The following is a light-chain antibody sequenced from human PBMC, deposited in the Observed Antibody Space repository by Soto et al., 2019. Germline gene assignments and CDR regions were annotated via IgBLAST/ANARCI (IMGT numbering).Light chain of an antibody. CDR3: QSYDSSNQGV. Sequence: VLTQPHSVSESPGKTVTISCTGSSGSIASNYVQWYQQRPGSAPTTVIYEDNQRPSGVPDRFSGSIDSSSNSASLTISGLKTEDEADYYCQSYDSSNQGVFGGGTKVTVL. V-gene: IGLV6-57*02. CDR2: EDN. CDR1: SGSIASNY. J-gene: IGLJ2*01.